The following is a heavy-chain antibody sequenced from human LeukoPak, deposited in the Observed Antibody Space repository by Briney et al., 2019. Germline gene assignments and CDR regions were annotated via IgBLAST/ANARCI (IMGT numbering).Heavy chain of an antibody. CDR2: IYYSGST. D-gene: IGHD4-17*01. CDR1: GGSISSSSYY. CDR3: ARDGRGYGDAKNWFDP. J-gene: IGHJ5*02. Sequence: SETLSLTCAVSGGSISSSSYYWGWNRQPPGKGLEWIGSIYYSGSTYYNPSLKSRVTIAVDTSKNQFSLKLSSVTAADTAGYYCARDGRGYGDAKNWFDPWGQGTLVTVSS. V-gene: IGHV4-39*07.